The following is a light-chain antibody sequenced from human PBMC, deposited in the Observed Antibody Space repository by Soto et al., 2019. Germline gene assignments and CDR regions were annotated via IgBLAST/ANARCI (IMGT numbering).Light chain of an antibody. Sequence: DTQVTQSPSSLSASVGDRLTITCRASQSISIFLNWYQQKPGRAPKLLIYAASSLQSGVPSRFSGSGSGTDFTLIISSLQPEDFATYYCQQAKSFPWTLGQGTKVDIK. V-gene: IGKV1-39*01. CDR2: AAS. J-gene: IGKJ1*01. CDR3: QQAKSFPWT. CDR1: QSISIF.